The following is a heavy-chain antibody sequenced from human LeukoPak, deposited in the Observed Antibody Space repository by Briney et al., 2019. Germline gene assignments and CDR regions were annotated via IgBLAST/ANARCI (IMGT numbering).Heavy chain of an antibody. CDR3: ARDPPRHDYGDYYYYMDV. Sequence: ASVKVSCKASGYTFTSYYMHWVRQAPGQGLEWMGIINPSGGSTSYAQKFQGRVTMTRDMSTSTVYMELSSLRSEDTAVYYCARDPPRHDYGDYYYYMDVWGKGTTVTVSS. J-gene: IGHJ6*03. V-gene: IGHV1-46*01. CDR1: GYTFTSYY. D-gene: IGHD4-17*01. CDR2: INPSGGST.